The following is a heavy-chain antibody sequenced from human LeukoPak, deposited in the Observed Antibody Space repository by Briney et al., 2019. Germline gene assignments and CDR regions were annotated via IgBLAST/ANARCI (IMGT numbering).Heavy chain of an antibody. CDR3: TTSFGY. CDR1: GFTFSSYG. J-gene: IGHJ4*02. V-gene: IGHV3-15*01. CDR2: IISKTNGGTT. Sequence: GGSLRLSCAASGFTFSSYGMHWVRQAPGKGLEWVGRIISKTNGGTTDYAAPVKGRFTISRDDSKSALYLQMNSLKTEDTAVYYCTTSFGYWGQGTLVTVSS.